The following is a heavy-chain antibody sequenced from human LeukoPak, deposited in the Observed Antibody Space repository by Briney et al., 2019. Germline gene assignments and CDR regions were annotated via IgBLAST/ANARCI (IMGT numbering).Heavy chain of an antibody. CDR2: IYYSGST. V-gene: IGHV4-59*01. CDR3: ARGIRFRIGAFDI. D-gene: IGHD3-3*02. CDR1: GGSISSYY. Sequence: SETLSLTCTVSGGSISSYYWSWIRQPPGKGLEWIGYIYYSGSTNYNPSLKSRVTISVDTSKNQFSLKLSSVTAADTAVYYCARGIRFRIGAFDIWGQGTMVTVSS. J-gene: IGHJ3*02.